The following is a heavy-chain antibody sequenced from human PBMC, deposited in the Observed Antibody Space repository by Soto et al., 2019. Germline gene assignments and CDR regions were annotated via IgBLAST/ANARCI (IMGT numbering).Heavy chain of an antibody. CDR1: GFRFSSYA. V-gene: IGHV3-23*01. CDR2: ISASGGSA. Sequence: GGSLRLSCAAPGFRFSSYAMSWVRQAPGQGPEWLSVISASGGSAYYADSVRGRFTISRDNSKNTLYLQMKSLGAEDTAVYYCASSSALWHGMDAWGQGTTVTVSS. CDR3: ASSSALWHGMDA. J-gene: IGHJ6*02. D-gene: IGHD6-6*01.